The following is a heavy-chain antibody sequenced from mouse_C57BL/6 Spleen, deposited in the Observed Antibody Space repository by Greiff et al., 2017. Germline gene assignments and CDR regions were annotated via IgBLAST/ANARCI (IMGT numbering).Heavy chain of an antibody. CDR3: TRFYYYGSSYAMDY. Sequence: QVQLQQSGAELVRPGASVTLSCKASGYTFTDYEMHWVKQTPVHGLEWIGAIDPETGGTAYNQKFKGKAILTADKSSCTAYMELRSLTSEDSAVYYCTRFYYYGSSYAMDYWGQGTSVTVSS. CDR2: IDPETGGT. D-gene: IGHD1-1*01. V-gene: IGHV1-15*01. CDR1: GYTFTDYE. J-gene: IGHJ4*01.